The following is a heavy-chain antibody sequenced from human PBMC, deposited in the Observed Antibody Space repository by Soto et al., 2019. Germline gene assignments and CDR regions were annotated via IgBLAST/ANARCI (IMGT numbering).Heavy chain of an antibody. V-gene: IGHV1-18*01. Sequence: QVQLVQSGAEVKKPGASVKVSCKASGYTFTSYGISWVRQAPGQGLEWMGWISAYTGNTNYAQQLQCRVTMTTDTSTSTAYMELRSLRSDDTAVYYCARLESSTLSVDYFDYWGQGTLVTVSS. CDR1: GYTFTSYG. D-gene: IGHD6-19*01. CDR3: ARLESSTLSVDYFDY. CDR2: ISAYTGNT. J-gene: IGHJ4*02.